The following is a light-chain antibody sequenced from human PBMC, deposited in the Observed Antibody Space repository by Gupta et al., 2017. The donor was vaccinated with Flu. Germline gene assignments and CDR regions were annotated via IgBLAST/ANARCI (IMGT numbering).Light chain of an antibody. CDR3: QQANSFPLT. V-gene: IGKV1-12*01. CDR1: QGISSG. Sequence: DIKMTPSPSSVSASVGDRVTSTCRASQGISSGLAWYQQKPGKAPKLLIYAASSLHSGVPSRFSGSGSGTEFTLTIGSLQPEDFATYYCQQANSFPLTFGGGTKVEI. CDR2: AAS. J-gene: IGKJ4*01.